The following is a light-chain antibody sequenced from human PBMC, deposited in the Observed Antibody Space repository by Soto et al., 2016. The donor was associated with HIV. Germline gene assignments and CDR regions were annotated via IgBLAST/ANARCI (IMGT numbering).Light chain of an antibody. J-gene: IGLJ3*02. Sequence: SSELTQAPAVSVALGQTVRITCQGDSLRSYSVNWYQQKPGQAPILVIYGKNKRPSGIPDRFSGFTSGNTASLTITGAQAEDEADYFCDSRDSSGNIWVFGGGTKLTVL. CDR1: SLRSYS. CDR2: GKN. V-gene: IGLV3-19*01. CDR3: DSRDSSGNIWV.